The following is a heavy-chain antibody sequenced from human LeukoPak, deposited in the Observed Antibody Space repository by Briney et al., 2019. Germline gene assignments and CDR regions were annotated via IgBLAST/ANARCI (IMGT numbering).Heavy chain of an antibody. V-gene: IGHV1-2*02. CDR3: ARLGYDILSGNIDY. CDR2: INPNSGGT. CDR1: GYTFTGYH. J-gene: IGHJ4*02. D-gene: IGHD3-9*01. Sequence: ASVKVSCKASGYTFTGYHMHWVRQAPGQGLEWMGWINPNSGGTNYAQKFQGRVTMTRDTSISTAYMELSRLRSDDTAVYYCARLGYDILSGNIDYWGQGTLVTVSS.